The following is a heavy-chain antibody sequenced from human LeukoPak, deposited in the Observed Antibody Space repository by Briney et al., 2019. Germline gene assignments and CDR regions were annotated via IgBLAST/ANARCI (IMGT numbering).Heavy chain of an antibody. CDR1: GFTVRSNY. V-gene: IGHV3-48*03. Sequence: AGGSLRLSCAASGFTVRSNYMTWVRQAPGKGLEWVSYISSSGSTIYYADSVKGRFTISRDNAKNSLYLQMNSLRAEDTAVYYCARVLEYSFDYWGQGTLVTVSS. CDR2: ISSSGSTI. J-gene: IGHJ4*02. CDR3: ARVLEYSFDY.